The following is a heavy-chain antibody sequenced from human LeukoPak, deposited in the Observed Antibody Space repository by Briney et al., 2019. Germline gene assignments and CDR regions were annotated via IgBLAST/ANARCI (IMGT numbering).Heavy chain of an antibody. CDR1: GGSISSYY. CDR2: INHSGST. Sequence: PSETLSLTCTVSGGSISSYYWNWIRQPPGKGLEWIGEINHSGSTNYNPSLKSRVTISVDTSKNQFSLKLSSVTAADTAVYYCARGLGIVVVPALNWFDPWGQGTLVTVPS. CDR3: ARGLGIVVVPALNWFDP. V-gene: IGHV4-34*01. D-gene: IGHD2-2*01. J-gene: IGHJ5*02.